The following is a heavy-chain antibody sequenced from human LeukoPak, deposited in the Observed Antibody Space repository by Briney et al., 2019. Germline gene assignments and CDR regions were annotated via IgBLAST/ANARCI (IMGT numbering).Heavy chain of an antibody. V-gene: IGHV3-33*01. CDR1: GFTFSSHG. D-gene: IGHD6-19*01. CDR2: IWSDGSNK. CDR3: ARDSLGTSSGWFDP. J-gene: IGHJ5*02. Sequence: GGSLRLPCAASGFTFSSHGMHWVRQAPGKGLEWVVVIWSDGSNKYCADSVKGRFTISRDNSKNTLYLQMNSLRAEDTAVYYCARDSLGTSSGWFDPWGQGTLVTVSS.